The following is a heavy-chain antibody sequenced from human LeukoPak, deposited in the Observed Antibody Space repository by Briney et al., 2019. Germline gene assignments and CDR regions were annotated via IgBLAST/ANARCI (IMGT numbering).Heavy chain of an antibody. Sequence: GESLKISCKGSGYSFTSYWIGWVRQMPGKGLEWMGIIYPGDSDTRYSPSFQGQVTISADKSISTAYLRWSSLKASDTAMYYCARHRVEGGNYFDYWGQGTLVTVSS. CDR3: ARHRVEGGNYFDY. J-gene: IGHJ4*02. V-gene: IGHV5-51*01. CDR2: IYPGDSDT. CDR1: GYSFTSYW. D-gene: IGHD2-15*01.